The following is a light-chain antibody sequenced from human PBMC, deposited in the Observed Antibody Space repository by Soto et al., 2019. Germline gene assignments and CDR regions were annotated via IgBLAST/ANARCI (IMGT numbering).Light chain of an antibody. V-gene: IGKV3-15*01. CDR2: GAS. Sequence: EIVMTDSPATLSVSRWEGATLSCRASQSVSDNLAWYQQKPGQAPSLLIYGASTRAAGVPVRFSGGGSGTEFTLTISSLQSEDFAVYYCQQYKSWPPVTFGGVTKVDIK. CDR1: QSVSDN. CDR3: QQYKSWPPVT. J-gene: IGKJ4*01.